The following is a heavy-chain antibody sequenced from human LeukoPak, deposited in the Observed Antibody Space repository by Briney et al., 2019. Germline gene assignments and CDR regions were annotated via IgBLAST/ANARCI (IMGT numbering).Heavy chain of an antibody. CDR1: RGSISSYH. Sequence: PSETLSLTCTVSRGSISSYHWSWIRQPPGKGLEGIGYIYYSGSTNYNPSLRSRVTISVDTSKNQFSVKLSSVTAADTAVYYCARGGIGSGSYNWFDPWGQGTLVTVSS. D-gene: IGHD3-10*01. V-gene: IGHV4-59*01. CDR3: ARGGIGSGSYNWFDP. J-gene: IGHJ5*02. CDR2: IYYSGST.